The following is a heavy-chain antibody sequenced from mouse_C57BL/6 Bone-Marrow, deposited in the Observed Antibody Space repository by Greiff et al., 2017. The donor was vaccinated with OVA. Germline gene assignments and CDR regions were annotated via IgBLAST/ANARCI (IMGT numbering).Heavy chain of an antibody. CDR2: ISSGGSYT. D-gene: IGHD1-1*01. CDR1: GFTFSSYG. V-gene: IGHV5-6*01. CDR3: ARNGDYGSFFDY. J-gene: IGHJ2*01. Sequence: EVQVVESGGDLVKPGGSLKLSCAASGFTFSSYGMSWVRQTPDKRLEWVATISSGGSYTYYPDSVKGRFTISRDNAKNTLYLQMSSLKSEDTAMYYCARNGDYGSFFDYWGQGTTLTVSS.